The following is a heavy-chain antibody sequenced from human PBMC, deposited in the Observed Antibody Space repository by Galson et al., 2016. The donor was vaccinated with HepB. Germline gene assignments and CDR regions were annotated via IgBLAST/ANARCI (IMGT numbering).Heavy chain of an antibody. D-gene: IGHD4-11*01. V-gene: IGHV3-15*01. CDR1: GFTFSKAW. Sequence: SLRLSCATSGFTFSKAWMTWVRQAPGKGLEWVGRIRSKADGETTDYAAPVKGRFTVSRDDSKNTLYLQMNSLRTEDTAVYYCATDTTAFDYWGQGTLVTVSS. CDR3: ATDTTAFDY. CDR2: IRSKADGETT. J-gene: IGHJ4*02.